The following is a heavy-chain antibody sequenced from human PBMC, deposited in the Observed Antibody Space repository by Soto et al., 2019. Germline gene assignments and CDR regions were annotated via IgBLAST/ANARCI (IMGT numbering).Heavy chain of an antibody. Sequence: EVQLLESGGGLVQPGGSLRLSCAASGFTFINYAMGWFRQAPGEGLECVSVISASGGNTWYAASVKGRFTISRDTSKNTLYLHWNSLRAEDTAVYYCAGGRQQSLIRKGVDVWGRGSTVTVSS. V-gene: IGHV3-23*01. J-gene: IGHJ6*02. CDR2: ISASGGNT. CDR3: AGGRQQSLIRKGVDV. D-gene: IGHD6-19*01. CDR1: GFTFINYA.